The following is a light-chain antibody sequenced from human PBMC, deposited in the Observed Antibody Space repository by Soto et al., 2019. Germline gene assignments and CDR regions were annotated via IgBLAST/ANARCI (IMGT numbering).Light chain of an antibody. J-gene: IGKJ1*01. Sequence: EIVMTQSPATLSASPGERATLSCRASQSVSNTLAWYHQKPGQAPRLLIYGASTRATGIPARFSGSGSGTEFTLTISRLQPEDFAVYYCQQYNNWWTFGQGTKVEIK. V-gene: IGKV3-15*01. CDR3: QQYNNWWT. CDR1: QSVSNT. CDR2: GAS.